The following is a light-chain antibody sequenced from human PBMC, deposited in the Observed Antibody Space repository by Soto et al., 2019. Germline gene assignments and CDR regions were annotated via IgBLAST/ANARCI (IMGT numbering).Light chain of an antibody. J-gene: IGLJ1*01. Sequence: SALTQPASVSGSPGQSITISCTGTSSDVGGYNYVSWYQQHPGKAPKLMIYEVTNRPSGVSNRFSGSKSGNTASLTISGLRAEDEADYYCSSYRSSITYVFGTGTKVTVL. CDR3: SSYRSSITYV. CDR1: SSDVGGYNY. CDR2: EVT. V-gene: IGLV2-14*01.